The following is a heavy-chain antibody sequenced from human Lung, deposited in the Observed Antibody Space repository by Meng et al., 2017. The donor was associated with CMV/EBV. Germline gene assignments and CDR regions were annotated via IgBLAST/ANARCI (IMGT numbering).Heavy chain of an antibody. V-gene: IGHV1-69*05. J-gene: IGHJ4*02. CDR2: IIPIFGTT. D-gene: IGHD3-22*01. CDR1: GGSLSDYA. CDR3: ARGPSTSYDTSRGLHS. Sequence: SXXVSXXASGGSLSDYAISWVRQAPGQGLEWMGGIIPIFGTTNYAQKFQGRVTITTDESATTAYMDLSSLRSEDTAVFYCARGPSTSYDTSRGLHSWGQGTXVTVSS.